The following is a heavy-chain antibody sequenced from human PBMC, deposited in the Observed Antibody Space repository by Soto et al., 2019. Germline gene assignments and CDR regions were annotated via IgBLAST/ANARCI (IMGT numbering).Heavy chain of an antibody. Sequence: ASVKVSCKASGYTFTSYYINWVRQATGQGLEWMGWMNPNSGNTGYAQKFQGRVTMTRNTSVSTAYMELSSLRSEDTAVYYCASIAAYCSSTSCYGTEDAFDIWGQGTMVTVSS. J-gene: IGHJ3*02. D-gene: IGHD2-2*01. CDR1: GYTFTSYY. V-gene: IGHV1-8*01. CDR3: ASIAAYCSSTSCYGTEDAFDI. CDR2: MNPNSGNT.